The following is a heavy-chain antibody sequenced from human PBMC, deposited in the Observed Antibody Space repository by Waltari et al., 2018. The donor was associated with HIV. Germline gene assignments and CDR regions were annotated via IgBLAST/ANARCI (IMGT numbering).Heavy chain of an antibody. CDR3: ARGASGVKYRPAYFDH. J-gene: IGHJ4*02. CDR1: GFNFNIYS. V-gene: IGHV3-21*02. Sequence: EVQLVESGGGLVQPGGSLRLSCAASGFNFNIYSMNWVRQTPGKGLEWVSCISCETEDIYYADSVKGRFTISRDSARNSMFLQMSSLRVEDTALYFCARGASGVKYRPAYFDHWGQGTQVTVSS. CDR2: ISCETEDI. D-gene: IGHD2-15*01.